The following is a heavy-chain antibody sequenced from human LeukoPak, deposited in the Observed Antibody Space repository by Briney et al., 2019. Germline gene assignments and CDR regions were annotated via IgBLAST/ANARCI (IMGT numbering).Heavy chain of an antibody. CDR3: AKSLEQQLAPFDY. CDR1: GFTFDDYA. Sequence: PEGSLRLSCAASGFTFDDYAMHWVRQAPGKGLEWVSGISWNSGSIGYADSVKGRFTISRDNAKNSLYLQMNSLRAEDTALYYCAKSLEQQLAPFDYWGQGTLVTVSS. V-gene: IGHV3-9*01. CDR2: ISWNSGSI. D-gene: IGHD6-13*01. J-gene: IGHJ4*02.